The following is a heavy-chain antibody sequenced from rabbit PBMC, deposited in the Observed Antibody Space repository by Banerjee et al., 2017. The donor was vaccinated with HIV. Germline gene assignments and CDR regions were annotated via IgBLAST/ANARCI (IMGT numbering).Heavy chain of an antibody. D-gene: IGHD8-1*01. CDR3: ARDTGTSFSSYGMDL. Sequence: QSLEESGGGLVKPEGSLTLTCKASGFSFSSGYDMCWVRQAPGKGLEWIACTYAGGGGSTHYATWAKGRFTVSKTSSTTVTLQMTSLTAADTATYFCARDTGTSFSSYGMDLWGPGTLVTVS. CDR2: TYAGGGGST. CDR1: GFSFSSGYD. J-gene: IGHJ6*01. V-gene: IGHV1S40*01.